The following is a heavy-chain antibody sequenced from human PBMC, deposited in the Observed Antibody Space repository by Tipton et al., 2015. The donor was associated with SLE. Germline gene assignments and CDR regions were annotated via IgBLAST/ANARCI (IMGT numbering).Heavy chain of an antibody. J-gene: IGHJ4*02. Sequence: TLSLTCTVSGGSVSSHYWSWIRQPPGKGLEWIAYVYYSGTTRYNPSLKSRVTLSVDTYKKQISLKLSSVTAADTAVYYCARGGGSYYGYWGQGTLVTVSS. CDR2: VYYSGTT. D-gene: IGHD1-26*01. CDR1: GGSVSSHY. CDR3: ARGGGSYYGY. V-gene: IGHV4-59*02.